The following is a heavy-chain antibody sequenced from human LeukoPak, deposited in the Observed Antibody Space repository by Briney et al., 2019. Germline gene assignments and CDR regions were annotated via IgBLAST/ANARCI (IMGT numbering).Heavy chain of an antibody. CDR2: IIPIFGTA. CDR3: ARVQSSYSSSSYDFDY. D-gene: IGHD6-6*01. V-gene: IGHV1-69*13. Sequence: SVKVSCKASGYTFTSFDFNWVRQAPGQGLEWMGGIIPIFGTANYAQKFQGRVTITADESTSTAYMELSSLRSEDTAVYYCARVQSSYSSSSYDFDYWGQGTLVTVSS. CDR1: GYTFTSFD. J-gene: IGHJ4*02.